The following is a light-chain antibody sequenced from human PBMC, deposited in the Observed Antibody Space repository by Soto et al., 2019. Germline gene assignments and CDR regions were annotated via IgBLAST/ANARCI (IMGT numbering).Light chain of an antibody. CDR1: SSNIGSNH. CDR3: SARDDSLSGVV. J-gene: IGLJ2*01. CDR2: RSE. V-gene: IGLV1-47*01. Sequence: QSVLTQPPSTSGTPGQRVTISCSGSSSNIGSNHLYWYQQFPGMAPKLLMYRSEQRPTGVPGRFSGSKSGTSASLAISGLRSDDEADYYCSARDDSLSGVVFGGGTKLTVL.